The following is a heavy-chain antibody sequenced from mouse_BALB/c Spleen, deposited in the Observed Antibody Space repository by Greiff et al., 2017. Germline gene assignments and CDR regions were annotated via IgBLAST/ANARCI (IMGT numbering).Heavy chain of an antibody. V-gene: IGHV5-17*02. CDR3: ARSDDYKYYIDY. CDR1: GFTFSSFG. CDR2: ISSGSSTI. Sequence: EVQVVESGGGLVQPGGSRKLSCAASGFTFSSFGMHWVRQAPEKGLEWVAYISSGSSTIYYADTVKGRFTISRDNPKNTLFLQMTSLRSEDTAMYYCARSDDYKYYIDYWGQGTTLTVSS. J-gene: IGHJ2*01. D-gene: IGHD2-4*01.